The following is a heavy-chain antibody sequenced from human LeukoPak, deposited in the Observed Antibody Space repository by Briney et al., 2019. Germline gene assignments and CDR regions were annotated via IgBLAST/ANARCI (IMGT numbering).Heavy chain of an antibody. CDR1: GFTFSSYA. CDR3: ARDRTENFDY. V-gene: IGHV3-30-3*01. J-gene: IGHJ4*02. CDR2: ISYDGSNK. Sequence: GRSLRLSCAASGFTFSSYAMHWVRQAPGKGLEWVAVISYDGSNKYYADSVKGRFTISRDNSKNTLYLQMNSLRAEDTAVYYCARDRTENFDYWGQGTLVTVSS. D-gene: IGHD1-1*01.